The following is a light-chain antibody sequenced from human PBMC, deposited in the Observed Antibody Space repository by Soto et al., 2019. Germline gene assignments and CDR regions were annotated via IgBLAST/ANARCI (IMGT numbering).Light chain of an antibody. CDR1: QSISSY. J-gene: IGKJ3*01. Sequence: DIQMTQSPSSLSAYVGNRVTITCRASQSISSYLNWYQQKPGKAPKLMIYAASSLQSGVPSRFSGSVSGTDFTLTISSLQPEDFATYYCQQSYSTPGITFGPGTKVDIK. V-gene: IGKV1-39*01. CDR3: QQSYSTPGIT. CDR2: AAS.